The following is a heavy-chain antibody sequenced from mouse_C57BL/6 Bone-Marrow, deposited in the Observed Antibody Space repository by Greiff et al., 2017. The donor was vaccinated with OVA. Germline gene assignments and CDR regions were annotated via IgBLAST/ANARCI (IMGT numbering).Heavy chain of an antibody. D-gene: IGHD1-1*01. CDR1: GYTFTSYW. J-gene: IGHJ2*01. CDR2: IDPSDSYT. CDR3: ARDYYYGSSSYYCDY. Sequence: VQLQQPGAELVMPGASVKLSCKASGYTFTSYWMHWVKQRPGQGLEWIGEIDPSDSYTHYHQKFKGKSTLTVDKSSSTAYMQLSSLTSEDSAVYYCARDYYYGSSSYYCDYWGQGTTLTVSS. V-gene: IGHV1-69*01.